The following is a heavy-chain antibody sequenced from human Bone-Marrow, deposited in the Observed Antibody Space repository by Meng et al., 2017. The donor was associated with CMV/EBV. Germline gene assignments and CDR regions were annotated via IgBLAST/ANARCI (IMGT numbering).Heavy chain of an antibody. CDR2: IIPTIGTP. J-gene: IGHJ4*02. V-gene: IGHV1-69*06. CDR1: GGTFSSYT. CDR3: ARAPDGGYCGSTTCYLFQY. Sequence: SVKVSCKASGGTFSSYTISWVRQAPGQGLEWMGDIIPTIGTPKYAQRFQDRVTITADKSTSTAYMELSSLRSEDTAIYYCARAPDGGYCGSTTCYLFQYWGQGTLVTVSS. D-gene: IGHD2-2*01.